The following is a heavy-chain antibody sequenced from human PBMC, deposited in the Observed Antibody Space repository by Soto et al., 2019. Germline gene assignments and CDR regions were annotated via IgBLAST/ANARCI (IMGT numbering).Heavy chain of an antibody. CDR3: ARDYSSSWAYYYYGMDV. Sequence: ASVKVSCKASGYAFTSYGIGWVRQAPGQGLEWMGWISAYNGNTNYAQKLQGRVTMTTDTSTSTAYMELRSLRSDDTAVYYCARDYSSSWAYYYYGMDVWGQGTTVTVSS. V-gene: IGHV1-18*01. CDR2: ISAYNGNT. J-gene: IGHJ6*02. D-gene: IGHD6-13*01. CDR1: GYAFTSYG.